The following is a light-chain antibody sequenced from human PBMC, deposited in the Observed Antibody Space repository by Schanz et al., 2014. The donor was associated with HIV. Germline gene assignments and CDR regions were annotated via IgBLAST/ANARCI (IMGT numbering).Light chain of an antibody. CDR1: SSNIGSNY. Sequence: QSVLTQPPSASGPPGQRVTISCSGSSSNIGSNYVYWYQQLPGTAPKLLIYRNNQRPSGVPDRFSGSKSGTSAALAIRGLRSEDEADYYCSSFAGNNKLLFGGGTKLTVL. CDR3: SSFAGNNKLL. CDR2: RNN. J-gene: IGLJ2*01. V-gene: IGLV1-47*01.